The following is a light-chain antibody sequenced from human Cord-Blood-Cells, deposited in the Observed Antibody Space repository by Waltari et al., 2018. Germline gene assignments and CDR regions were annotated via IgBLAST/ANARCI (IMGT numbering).Light chain of an antibody. CDR1: QGISNY. Sequence: DIQMTQSPSSLSASVGDRVTITCRASQGISNYLAWYQQKPEKVPKLLIYAASTLQSGVPSRFSGRGSGTDFTLTISSLQPEDVATYYCQKYNSAPQTFGQGTKVEIK. J-gene: IGKJ1*01. V-gene: IGKV1-27*01. CDR2: AAS. CDR3: QKYNSAPQT.